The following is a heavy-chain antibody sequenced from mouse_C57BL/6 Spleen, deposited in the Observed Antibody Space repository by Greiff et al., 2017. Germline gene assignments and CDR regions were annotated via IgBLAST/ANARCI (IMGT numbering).Heavy chain of an antibody. V-gene: IGHV5-9-1*02. CDR2: ISRGGDYI. Sequence: EVHLVESGEGLVKPGGSLKLSCAASGFTFSSYAMSWVRQTPEKRLEWVAYISRGGDYIYYADTVKGRFTISRDNARNTRYLQMSSLKAEDTAMYYCTRDQSNYERCAYWGQGTLVTVAA. J-gene: IGHJ3*01. CDR1: GFTFSSYA. D-gene: IGHD2-5*01. CDR3: TRDQSNYERCAY.